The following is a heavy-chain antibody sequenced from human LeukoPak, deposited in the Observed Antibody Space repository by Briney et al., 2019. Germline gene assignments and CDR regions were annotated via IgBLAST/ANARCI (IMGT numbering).Heavy chain of an antibody. D-gene: IGHD3-10*01. CDR3: ARRNGSGSYYKGDFDY. CDR2: INHSGST. J-gene: IGHJ4*02. Sequence: PSETLSLTCAVYGGSFSGYYWSWIRQPPGKGLEWIGEINHSGSTNYNPSLKSRVTISVDTSKNQFSLKLSSVTAADTAVYYCARRNGSGSYYKGDFDYWGQGTLVTVSS. CDR1: GGSFSGYY. V-gene: IGHV4-34*01.